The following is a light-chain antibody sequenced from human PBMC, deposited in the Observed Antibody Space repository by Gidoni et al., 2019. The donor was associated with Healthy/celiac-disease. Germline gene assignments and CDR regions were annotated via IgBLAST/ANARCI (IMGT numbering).Light chain of an antibody. CDR3: QQYNNWPT. CDR2: GAS. Sequence: ELVMTQSPAPLSVSPGERATLSCRASQSVSSNLAWYQQKPGQAPRLLIYGASTRATGIPARFSGSGSGTEFTITISSLQSEDFAVYYWQQYNNWPTFGQGTKVEIK. V-gene: IGKV3-15*01. J-gene: IGKJ1*01. CDR1: QSVSSN.